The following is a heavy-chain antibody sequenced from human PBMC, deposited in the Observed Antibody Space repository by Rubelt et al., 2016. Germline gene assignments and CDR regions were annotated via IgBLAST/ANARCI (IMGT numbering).Heavy chain of an antibody. CDR3: AREAYSGRYPLIDY. Sequence: QVQLVQSGAEVKKPGASVKVSCKASGYTFTSYGINWVRQAPGQGLGWMGWISAYNGNTNHAQKGKGRVPMTHDTYTSTAYMGRRSLRSDDTAVYYCAREAYSGRYPLIDYWGQGTLVTVSS. CDR1: GYTFTSYG. D-gene: IGHD1-26*01. J-gene: IGHJ4*02. CDR2: ISAYNGNT. V-gene: IGHV1-18*01.